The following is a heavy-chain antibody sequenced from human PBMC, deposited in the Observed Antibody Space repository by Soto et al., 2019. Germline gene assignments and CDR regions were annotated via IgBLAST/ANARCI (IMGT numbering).Heavy chain of an antibody. CDR1: GYTFTNYA. CDR2: INAGNGNT. J-gene: IGHJ4*02. V-gene: IGHV1-3*01. CDR3: ARGGYCSGGNCYKRLDY. Sequence: GASVKVSCKASGYTFTNYAMHWVRQAPGQRLEWMGWINAGNGNTKYSQKFQGRVTITRDTSASTAYMELSSLRYEDTAVYYCARGGYCSGGNCYKRLDYWGQGTLVTVSS. D-gene: IGHD2-15*01.